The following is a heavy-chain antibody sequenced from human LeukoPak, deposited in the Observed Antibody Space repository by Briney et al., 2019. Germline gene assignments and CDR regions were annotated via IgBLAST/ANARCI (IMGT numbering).Heavy chain of an antibody. V-gene: IGHV1-8*01. CDR1: GYTFTSYD. Sequence: ASVKVSCKASGYTFTSYDINWVRQATGQGLEWMGWMNPNSGNTGYAQKFQGRVTMTRNTSISTAYMELSSLRSEDTAVYYCATDYSSGWDGVATIPDYWGQGTLVTVSS. CDR3: ATDYSSGWDGVATIPDY. CDR2: MNPNSGNT. D-gene: IGHD6-19*01. J-gene: IGHJ4*02.